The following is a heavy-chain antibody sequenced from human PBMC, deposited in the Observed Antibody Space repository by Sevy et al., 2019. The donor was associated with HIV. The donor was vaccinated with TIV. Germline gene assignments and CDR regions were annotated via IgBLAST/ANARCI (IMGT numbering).Heavy chain of an antibody. Sequence: GGSLRLSCAASGFTFSSYAMSWVRQAPGKGLEWVSTFSFGCGKINYADSVKGRFTISRDNSKNTLYLQMNSLRAEDTAVYYCGREGCSKPHDYWGQGTLVTVS. J-gene: IGHJ4*02. V-gene: IGHV3-23*01. D-gene: IGHD2-2*01. CDR2: FSFGCGKI. CDR3: GREGCSKPHDY. CDR1: GFTFSSYA.